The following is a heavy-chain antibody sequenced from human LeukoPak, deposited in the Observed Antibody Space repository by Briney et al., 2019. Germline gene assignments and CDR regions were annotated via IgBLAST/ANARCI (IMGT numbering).Heavy chain of an antibody. V-gene: IGHV4-39*01. J-gene: IGHJ4*02. CDR1: GGSISSSSYY. D-gene: IGHD5-24*01. CDR2: IYYSGST. CDR3: ANTPKRWLQSADFDY. Sequence: PSETLSLTCTVSGGSISSSSYYWGWIRQPPGKGLEWIGSIYYSGSTYYNPSLKSRVTISVDTSKNQFSLKLSSVTAADTAVYYCANTPKRWLQSADFDYWGQGTLVTVSS.